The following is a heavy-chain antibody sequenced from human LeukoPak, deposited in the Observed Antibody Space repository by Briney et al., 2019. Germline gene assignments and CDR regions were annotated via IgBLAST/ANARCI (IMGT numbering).Heavy chain of an antibody. CDR1: GFTFSTYT. Sequence: GGSLRLSCAASGFTFSTYTMSWVRQAPGKGLEWVSYISSSSSSIYYADSVKGRFSISRDNAKNSLYLQMNSLRAEDTAVYYCASRFGELDWLFDYWGQGTLVTVSS. J-gene: IGHJ4*02. CDR3: ASRFGELDWLFDY. D-gene: IGHD3-10*01. V-gene: IGHV3-48*01. CDR2: ISSSSSSI.